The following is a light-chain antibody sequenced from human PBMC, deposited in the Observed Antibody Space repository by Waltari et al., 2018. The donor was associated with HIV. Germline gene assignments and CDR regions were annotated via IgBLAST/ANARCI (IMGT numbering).Light chain of an antibody. CDR2: EVN. V-gene: IGLV2-14*01. Sequence: QSALTQPASVSGSPGQSITISCTGTSSDVGGYNYVSWYQQYTGKAPKAVVHEVNMRPAGVSGRFSGSKSGNTASLTISGLQAGDEAEYYCSSYTSSTTQVFGGGTKLTVL. CDR1: SSDVGGYNY. CDR3: SSYTSSTTQV. J-gene: IGLJ2*01.